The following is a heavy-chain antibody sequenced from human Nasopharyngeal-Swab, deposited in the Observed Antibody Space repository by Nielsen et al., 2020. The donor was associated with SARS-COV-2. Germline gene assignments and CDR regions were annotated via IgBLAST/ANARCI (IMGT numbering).Heavy chain of an antibody. CDR3: ARERESSYGMDV. CDR2: IGTAGDT. J-gene: IGHJ6*02. V-gene: IGHV3-13*01. Sequence: GESLKISCAASGFTFSSYDMHWVRQATGKGLEWVSAIGTAGDTYYPGSVEGRFTISRENAKNSLYLQMNSLRAGDTAVYYCARERESSYGMDVWGQGTTVTVSS. CDR1: GFTFSSYD. D-gene: IGHD6-6*01.